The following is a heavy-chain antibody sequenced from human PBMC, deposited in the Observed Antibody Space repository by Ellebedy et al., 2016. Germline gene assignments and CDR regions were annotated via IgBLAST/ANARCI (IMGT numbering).Heavy chain of an antibody. J-gene: IGHJ4*02. CDR1: GFTFSSYA. CDR3: ARVWTPSSGRQRAMDY. D-gene: IGHD1-26*01. CDR2: ISGSGGST. V-gene: IGHV3-23*01. Sequence: GESLKISXAASGFTFSSYAMSWVRQAPGKGLEWVSAISGSGGSTYYADSVKGRFTISRDNSKNTMSLQMNSLSAEDSAIYYCARVWTPSSGRQRAMDYWGQGTLVTVSS.